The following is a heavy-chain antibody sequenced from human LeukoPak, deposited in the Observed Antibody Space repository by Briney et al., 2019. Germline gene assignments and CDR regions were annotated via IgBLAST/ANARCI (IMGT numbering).Heavy chain of an antibody. V-gene: IGHV1-18*01. Sequence: GASVKVSCKASGYTFTSYGISWVRQAPGQGLEWMGWISAYNGNTNYAQKFQGRVTMTRDTSISTAYMELSRLRSDDTAVYYCARSGSGYYYPPYDYWGQGTLVTVSS. CDR2: ISAYNGNT. D-gene: IGHD3-22*01. CDR3: ARSGSGYYYPPYDY. J-gene: IGHJ4*02. CDR1: GYTFTSYG.